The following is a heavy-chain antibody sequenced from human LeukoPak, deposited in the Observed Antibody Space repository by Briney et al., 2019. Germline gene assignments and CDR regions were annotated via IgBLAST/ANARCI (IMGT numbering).Heavy chain of an antibody. CDR2: IFYSGST. Sequence: PSETLSLTCTLSGGSISSSIYYWGWVRQPPGKGLEWIGSIFYSGSTYYNPSLKSRVTISVDTSKNQFSLKLSSVTAADTAVYYCARQNYYDTHPRGFFDYWGQGTLVTVSS. V-gene: IGHV4-39*01. CDR3: ARQNYYDTHPRGFFDY. J-gene: IGHJ4*02. D-gene: IGHD3-22*01. CDR1: GGSISSSIYY.